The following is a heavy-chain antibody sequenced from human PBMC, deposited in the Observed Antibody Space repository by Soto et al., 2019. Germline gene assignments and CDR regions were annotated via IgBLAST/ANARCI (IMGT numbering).Heavy chain of an antibody. CDR3: VKDRYRQKAVPHR. CDR2: ISYDGSNK. CDR1: GLTFSNSG. Sequence: LSLSCAASGLTFSNSGMHWVRQAPGKGLEWVAVISYDGSNKYYADSVKGRFTISRDNSKNTLYLQMNSLSPEDTAVYSCVKDRYRQKAVPHRRGRRTLGTVCS. J-gene: IGHJ1*01. V-gene: IGHV3-30*18. D-gene: IGHD4-4*01.